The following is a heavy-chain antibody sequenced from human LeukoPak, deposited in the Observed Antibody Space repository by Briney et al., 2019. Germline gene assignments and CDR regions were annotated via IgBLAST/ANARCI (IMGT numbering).Heavy chain of an antibody. V-gene: IGHV1-18*04. CDR2: ISTYNGYT. D-gene: IGHD2-15*01. J-gene: IGHJ4*02. CDR3: AREGYCSGGSCYVPGDS. Sequence: GASVKVSCKASGYTFTGYYMHWVRQAPGQGLEWMGWISTYNGYTNYAQKFQGRVTMTTDTSTSTAYMELRSLRSDDTAVYYCAREGYCSGGSCYVPGDSWGQGTLVTVSS. CDR1: GYTFTGYY.